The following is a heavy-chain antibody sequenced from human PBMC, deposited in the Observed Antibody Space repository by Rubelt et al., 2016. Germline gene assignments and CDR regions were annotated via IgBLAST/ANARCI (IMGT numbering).Heavy chain of an antibody. Sequence: QVQLVQSGAEVKKPGASEKVSCKASGYTFTSYYLHWVRQAPGHGLEWMGIIKPSGGSTSYAQKFQGRVTMTRDTATGTVYRELGSLRSEDTAGYYCASGVDFWGQGTLVTVSS. V-gene: IGHV1-46*01. J-gene: IGHJ4*02. CDR3: ASGVDF. CDR2: IKPSGGST. CDR1: GYTFTSYY. D-gene: IGHD3-10*01.